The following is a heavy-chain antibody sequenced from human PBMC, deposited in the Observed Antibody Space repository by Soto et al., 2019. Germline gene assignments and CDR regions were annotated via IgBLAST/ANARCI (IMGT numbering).Heavy chain of an antibody. D-gene: IGHD3-10*01. CDR3: ARGVLWFAELLDY. CDR1: GGSFSGYY. V-gene: IGHV4-34*01. Sequence: PSETLSLTCAVYGGSFSGYYCSWMRQPPGKGLEWIGEINHSGSTNYNPSLKSRVTISVDTSKNQFSLKLSSVTSSDTAVYYCARGVLWFAELLDYWGQGNLVTVSS. J-gene: IGHJ4*02. CDR2: INHSGST.